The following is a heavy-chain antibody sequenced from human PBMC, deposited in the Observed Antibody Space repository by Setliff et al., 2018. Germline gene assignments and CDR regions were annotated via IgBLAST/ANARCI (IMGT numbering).Heavy chain of an antibody. J-gene: IGHJ5*01. D-gene: IGHD2-8*01. Sequence: SETLSLTCAVYGDSFSDYYWSWIRQPPGKGLEWIEEINHRGSTNYSPSLRSRVTMSVDTSKKQLSLKLSTVTAADTAVYYCARLVRYCTRTACQRVAGDESWGQGTLVTVSS. V-gene: IGHV4-34*01. CDR1: GDSFSDYY. CDR2: INHRGST. CDR3: ARLVRYCTRTACQRVAGDES.